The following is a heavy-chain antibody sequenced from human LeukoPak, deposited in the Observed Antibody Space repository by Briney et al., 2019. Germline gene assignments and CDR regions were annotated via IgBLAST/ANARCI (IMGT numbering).Heavy chain of an antibody. CDR3: FISYLEEYDY. CDR2: IYSGGST. Sequence: PGGSLRLSCAASGFTVSSNYMSWVRQAPGKGLEWVSVIYSGGSTYYADSVKGRFTISRDNSKNTLYLQMNSLRAEDTAVYYCFISYLEEYDYWGQGTLVTVSS. CDR1: GFTVSSNY. J-gene: IGHJ4*02. V-gene: IGHV3-66*01. D-gene: IGHD3-3*01.